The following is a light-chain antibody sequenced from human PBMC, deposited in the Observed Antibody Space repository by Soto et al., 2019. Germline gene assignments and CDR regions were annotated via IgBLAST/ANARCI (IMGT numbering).Light chain of an antibody. J-gene: IGKJ1*01. CDR2: GAS. CDR1: QSVSGSY. CDR3: QQYGSSQWT. Sequence: EIVLTQSPGTLSLSPGERATLSCRASQSVSGSYLTWYQQKPGQAPRLLIYGASNRAAGIPDRFSGSGSGTDFTITICRLEPEDFAVYYCQQYGSSQWTFGQGTKVEIK. V-gene: IGKV3-20*01.